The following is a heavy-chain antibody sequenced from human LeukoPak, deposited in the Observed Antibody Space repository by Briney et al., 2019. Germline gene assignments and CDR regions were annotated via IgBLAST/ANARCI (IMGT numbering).Heavy chain of an antibody. Sequence: SETLSLTCTVSGGSISSYYWSWLRQPPGKGLGWIGYIYYSGSTNYNPSLKSRVTISVDTSKNQFSLKLSSVTAADTAVYYCARHAYYDSSGFAYWGQGTLVTVSS. V-gene: IGHV4-59*08. J-gene: IGHJ4*02. CDR2: IYYSGST. CDR3: ARHAYYDSSGFAY. D-gene: IGHD3-22*01. CDR1: GGSISSYY.